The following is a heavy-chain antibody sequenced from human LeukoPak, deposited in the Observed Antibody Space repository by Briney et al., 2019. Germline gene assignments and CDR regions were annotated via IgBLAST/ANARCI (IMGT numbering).Heavy chain of an antibody. Sequence: GGSLRLSCAASGFTFSSYGMHWVRQAPGKGLEWVAVIWCDGSNKYYADSVKGRFTISRDNAKNLLYLEINSLRVEDTAVYYCARENWGSLPHWGQGTLVTVSS. J-gene: IGHJ4*02. CDR1: GFTFSSYG. V-gene: IGHV3-33*01. D-gene: IGHD3-16*01. CDR2: IWCDGSNK. CDR3: ARENWGSLPH.